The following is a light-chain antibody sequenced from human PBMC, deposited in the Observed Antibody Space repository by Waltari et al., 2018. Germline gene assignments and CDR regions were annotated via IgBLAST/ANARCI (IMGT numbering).Light chain of an antibody. CDR3: AAWDDSLNGLYV. J-gene: IGLJ1*01. CDR2: TNN. V-gene: IGLV1-44*01. CDR1: SSNIGSNT. Sequence: QSVLTQPPSASGTPGQRVTISCSGSSSNIGSNTVNWYQQLPGTAPKLLIYTNNQRPSGGPDRFAGSKSGTSASRAISGLQSEDEADYYCAAWDDSLNGLYVFGTGTKVTVL.